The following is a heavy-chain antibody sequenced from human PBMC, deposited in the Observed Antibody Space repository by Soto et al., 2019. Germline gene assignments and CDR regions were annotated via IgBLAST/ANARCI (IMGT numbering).Heavy chain of an antibody. J-gene: IGHJ4*02. CDR3: TRGGDPYKTGH. V-gene: IGHV4-61*01. Sequence: SKRMSLTCTVRGAAGNIVTYYWSWIRQPPGKGLEWIGFIHYSGSTNYNPSLKGRVTMSVDTSKNQFSLKLTSVNTADTAIYYCTRGGDPYKTGHWGQGTLVTVS. CDR2: IHYSGST. CDR1: GAAGNIVTYY. D-gene: IGHD2-21*01.